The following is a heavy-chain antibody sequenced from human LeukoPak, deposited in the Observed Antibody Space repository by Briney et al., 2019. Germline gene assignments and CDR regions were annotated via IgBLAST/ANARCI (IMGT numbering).Heavy chain of an antibody. CDR3: ARELLYGSGSHPPDY. CDR1: GFTFSHYA. V-gene: IGHV3-23*01. J-gene: IGHJ4*02. D-gene: IGHD3-10*01. CDR2: ICGTGST. Sequence: GRSLRLSCAASGFTFSHYAMSWVSQAPGKGLEWVSGICGTGSTYYADSVKGRFTISRDNSKNTLYLQMNSLRAEDTAVYYCARELLYGSGSHPPDYWGQGTLVTVSS.